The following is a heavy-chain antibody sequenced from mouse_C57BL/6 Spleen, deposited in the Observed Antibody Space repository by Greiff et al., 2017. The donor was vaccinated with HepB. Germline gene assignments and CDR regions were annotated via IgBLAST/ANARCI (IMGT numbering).Heavy chain of an antibody. CDR3: TRNDYGSSYGY. J-gene: IGHJ3*01. Sequence: QVQLQQSGAELVRPGASVTLSCKASGYTFTDYEMHWVKQTPVHGLEWIGAIDPETGGTAYNQKFKGKAILTADKSSSTAYMELRSLTSEDSAVYYCTRNDYGSSYGYWGQGTLVTVSA. CDR1: GYTFTDYE. D-gene: IGHD1-1*01. V-gene: IGHV1-15*01. CDR2: IDPETGGT.